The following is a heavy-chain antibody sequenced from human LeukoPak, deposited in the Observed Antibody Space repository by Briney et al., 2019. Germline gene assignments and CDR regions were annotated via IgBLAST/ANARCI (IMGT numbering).Heavy chain of an antibody. Sequence: PSETLSLTCTVSGGSISSSRYVWGWIRQPRGKGLEWIGSMYYSGSTYDHRSLKSRVTISVATSKNTFSLKLSSVTAADTAFYYCARQGAIAVAGTLIRAAFDIWGQGTMVTVSS. J-gene: IGHJ3*02. CDR2: MYYSGST. V-gene: IGHV4-39*01. CDR3: ARQGAIAVAGTLIRAAFDI. CDR1: GGSISSSRYV. D-gene: IGHD6-19*01.